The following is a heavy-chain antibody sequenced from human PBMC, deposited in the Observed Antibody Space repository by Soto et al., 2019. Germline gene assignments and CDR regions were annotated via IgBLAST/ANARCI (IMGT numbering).Heavy chain of an antibody. CDR2: IWYDGSNK. J-gene: IGHJ5*02. CDR1: GFTFSSYA. V-gene: IGHV3-33*08. CDR3: AGYCSSTSCSAP. D-gene: IGHD2-2*03. Sequence: GGSLRLSCAASGFTFSSYAMSWVRQAPGKGLEWVAVIWYDGSNKYYADSVKGRFTISRDNSKNTLYLQMNSLRAEDTAVYYCAGYCSSTSCSAPWGQGTLVTVSS.